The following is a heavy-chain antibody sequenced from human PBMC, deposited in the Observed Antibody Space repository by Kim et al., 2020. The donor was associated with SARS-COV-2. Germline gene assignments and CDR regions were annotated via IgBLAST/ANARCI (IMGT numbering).Heavy chain of an antibody. CDR1: GFTFSSYT. CDR2: ISSSSTHT. Sequence: GGSLRLSCAASGFTFSSYTINWVRQAPGKGLEWVSSISSSSTHTYYADSVKGRFTISIDNAKNSLYLQMNSLRAEDTAVYYCARVIEVPGGVLRFLEWTILDAFDTWGQGTMVTVSS. D-gene: IGHD3-3*01. V-gene: IGHV3-21*01. CDR3: ARVIEVPGGVLRFLEWTILDAFDT. J-gene: IGHJ3*02.